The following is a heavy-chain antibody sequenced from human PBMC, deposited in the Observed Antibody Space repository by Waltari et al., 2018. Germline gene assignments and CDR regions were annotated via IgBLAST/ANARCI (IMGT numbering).Heavy chain of an antibody. J-gene: IGHJ2*01. CDR3: ARLKDYYDSSGSPWYFDL. Sequence: EVKLVQSGAEVKKPGESLRISCKGSGYSFTSYWIGWVRRMPGKGLGWMGIIYPGDSDTRYSPSFQGQVTISADKSISTAYLQWSSLKASDTAMYYCARLKDYYDSSGSPWYFDLWGRGTLVTVSS. CDR1: GYSFTSYW. V-gene: IGHV5-51*03. D-gene: IGHD3-22*01. CDR2: IYPGDSDT.